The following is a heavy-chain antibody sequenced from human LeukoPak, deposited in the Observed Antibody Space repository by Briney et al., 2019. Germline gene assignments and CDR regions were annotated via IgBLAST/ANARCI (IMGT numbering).Heavy chain of an antibody. J-gene: IGHJ5*02. D-gene: IGHD6-13*01. CDR2: ISSSSSYI. CDR1: GFTLSSYS. Sequence: GGSLRLSCAASGFTLSSYSMNWVRQAPGKGLEWVSSISSSSSYIYYADSVKGRFTISRDNAKNSLYLQMNSLRAKDTAVYYCARDFSGSSCPWGQGTLVTVSS. V-gene: IGHV3-21*01. CDR3: ARDFSGSSCP.